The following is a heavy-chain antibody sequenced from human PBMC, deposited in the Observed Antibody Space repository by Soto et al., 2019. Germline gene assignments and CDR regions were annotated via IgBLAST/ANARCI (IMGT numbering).Heavy chain of an antibody. J-gene: IGHJ4*02. D-gene: IGHD4-17*01. CDR1: GYTFTTYW. CDR2: IYPGDSDT. CDR3: ARGDTVKYVDY. V-gene: IGHV5-51*01. Sequence: GESLKISCEGSGYTFTTYWIGWVRQMPGKGLEWMGIIYPGDSDTRYSPSFQGQVTISADKSISTAYLQWSSLKASDTAMYYCARGDTVKYVDYWGQGTLVTVSS.